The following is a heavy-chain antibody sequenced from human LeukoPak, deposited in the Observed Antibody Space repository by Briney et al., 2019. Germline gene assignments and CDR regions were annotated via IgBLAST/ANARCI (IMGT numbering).Heavy chain of an antibody. J-gene: IGHJ5*02. CDR3: ARRLLWFGDPRGWFDP. CDR1: GGSISSSSYY. D-gene: IGHD3-10*01. CDR2: IYYSGST. Sequence: SETLSLTCTVSGGSISSSSYYWGWTRQPPGKGLEWIGSIYYSGSTYYNPSLKSRVTISVDTSKNQFSLKLSSVTAADTAVYYCARRLLWFGDPRGWFDPWGQGTLVTVSS. V-gene: IGHV4-39*01.